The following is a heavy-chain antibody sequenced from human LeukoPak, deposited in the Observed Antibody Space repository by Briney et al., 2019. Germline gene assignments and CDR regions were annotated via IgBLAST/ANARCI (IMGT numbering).Heavy chain of an antibody. CDR2: INHSGST. D-gene: IGHD2-2*01. V-gene: IGHV4-39*06. CDR1: GGSISSSSYN. CDR3: ARRGVPVTRGWFDP. J-gene: IGHJ5*02. Sequence: PSETLSLTCTVSGGSISSSSYNWSWIRQPPGKRLEWIGEINHSGSTNYNPSLKSRVTISVDTSKNQFLLKLSSVTAADTAVYFCARRGVPVTRGWFDPWGQGTLVAVSS.